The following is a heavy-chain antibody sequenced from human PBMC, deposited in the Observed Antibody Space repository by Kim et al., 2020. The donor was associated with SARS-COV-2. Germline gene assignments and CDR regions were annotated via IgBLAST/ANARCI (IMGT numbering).Heavy chain of an antibody. CDR1: GFTFSGSA. J-gene: IGHJ4*02. V-gene: IGHV3-73*01. CDR3: KGVATITGIDY. CDR2: IRSKTNNYAT. D-gene: IGHD5-12*01. Sequence: GGSLRLSCAASGFTFSGSAMHWVRQASGKGLEWVGRIRSKTNNYATAYAASVKGRFTISRDDSKNTAYLQMNSLKTEDTAVYYCKGVATITGIDYWGQGTLVTVSS.